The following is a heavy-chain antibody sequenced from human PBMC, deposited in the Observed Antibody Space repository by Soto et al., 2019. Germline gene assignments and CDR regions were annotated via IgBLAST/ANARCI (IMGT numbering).Heavy chain of an antibody. Sequence: PSETLSLTCAVYGGSFIGYYWSWIRQPPGKGLEWIGEINHSGSTNYNPSLKSRVTISVDTSKNQFSLKLSSVTAADTAVYYCARVRSSSWYAYYYYGMDVWGQGTTVTVSS. CDR2: INHSGST. CDR3: ARVRSSSWYAYYYYGMDV. V-gene: IGHV4-34*01. J-gene: IGHJ6*02. D-gene: IGHD6-13*01. CDR1: GGSFIGYY.